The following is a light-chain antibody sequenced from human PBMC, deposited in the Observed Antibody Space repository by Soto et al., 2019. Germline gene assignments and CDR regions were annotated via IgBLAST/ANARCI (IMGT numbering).Light chain of an antibody. CDR2: AAS. CDR1: QDISTW. CDR3: QQANSFFALT. J-gene: IGKJ4*01. Sequence: DIQLTQSPSSVSASIGDSVTITCRASQDISTWLAWYQVKPGKAPKLLIFAASSLLTGVPSRFSGSGSGTEFTLTISGLQAEDFATDYCQQANSFFALTFGGGTHVEIK. V-gene: IGKV1D-12*01.